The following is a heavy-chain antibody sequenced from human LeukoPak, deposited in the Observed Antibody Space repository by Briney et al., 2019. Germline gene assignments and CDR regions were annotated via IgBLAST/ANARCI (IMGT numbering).Heavy chain of an antibody. CDR3: APEQTSKLDAFDI. CDR2: INHSGST. D-gene: IGHD1-1*01. CDR1: GGSFSGYC. Sequence: PSETLSLTCAVYGGSFSGYCWSWLRQPPGKGLEWIGEINHSGSTNYNPSLKSRVTISVDTSKNQFSLKLSSVTAADTAVYYCAPEQTSKLDAFDIWGQGTMVTVSS. J-gene: IGHJ3*02. V-gene: IGHV4-34*01.